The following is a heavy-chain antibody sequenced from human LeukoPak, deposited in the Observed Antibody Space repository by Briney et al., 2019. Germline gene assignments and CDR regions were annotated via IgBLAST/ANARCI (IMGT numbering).Heavy chain of an antibody. V-gene: IGHV1-69*06. D-gene: IGHD2-15*01. CDR2: IIPIFGTT. J-gene: IGHJ4*02. Sequence: GASVKVSCKASGGTFSNYVISWVRQAPGQGLEWMGGIIPIFGTTNYAQKFQGRVTINADKSTSTVYIELSSLRSEDTAVYYCAKEPFRSGGYNLDYWGQGTLVTVSS. CDR3: AKEPFRSGGYNLDY. CDR1: GGTFSNYV.